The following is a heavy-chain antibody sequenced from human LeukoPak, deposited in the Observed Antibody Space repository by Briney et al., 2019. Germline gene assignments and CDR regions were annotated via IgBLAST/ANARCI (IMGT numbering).Heavy chain of an antibody. V-gene: IGHV3-7*03. CDR1: GFTFSSYW. D-gene: IGHD5-24*01. J-gene: IGHJ4*02. CDR2: IRQDGSEK. CDR3: AKDLMGTHENNYFDY. Sequence: GGSLRLSCAASGFTFSSYWMNWVRQAPGKGLEWVASIRQDGSEKYFVDSVKGRFTISRDNAKNSLYLQMNSLRAEDTALYYCAKDLMGTHENNYFDYWGQGTLVTVSS.